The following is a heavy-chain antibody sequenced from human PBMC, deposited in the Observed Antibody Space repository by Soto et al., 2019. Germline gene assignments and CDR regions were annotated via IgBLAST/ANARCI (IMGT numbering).Heavy chain of an antibody. CDR2: ISGSVGST. Sequence: PXGSLRLSCAASGFTFSTYGMSWVRQAAGKGLEWVSAISGSVGSTYYADSVKGRFTISRDNSKNTLSLQMDSLRAEDTAVYYCAKVGFYDSSGYYYYFDYWGQGTLVTVSS. J-gene: IGHJ4*02. D-gene: IGHD3-22*01. V-gene: IGHV3-23*01. CDR1: GFTFSTYG. CDR3: AKVGFYDSSGYYYYFDY.